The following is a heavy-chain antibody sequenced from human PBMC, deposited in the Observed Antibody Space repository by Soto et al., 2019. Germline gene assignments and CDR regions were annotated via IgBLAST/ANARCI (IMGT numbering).Heavy chain of an antibody. Sequence: QIQLLQSGAAVKKPGASVKVTCKASGYTFRNFGISWVRQAPGQGLEWMGWISAYNANANYAQKFQGRLTMTADTSTSTAYRELRSLRSDDTAVYYCARANSYFYYLGQGTLVTGSS. J-gene: IGHJ4*02. V-gene: IGHV1-18*01. CDR1: GYTFRNFG. CDR2: ISAYNANA. CDR3: ARANSYFYY.